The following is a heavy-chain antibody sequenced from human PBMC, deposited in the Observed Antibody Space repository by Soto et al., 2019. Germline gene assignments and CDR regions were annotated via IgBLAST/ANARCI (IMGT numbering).Heavy chain of an antibody. D-gene: IGHD2-8*01. CDR1: GGTFSSYA. Sequence: SVKVSCKASGGTFSSYAISWVRQAPGQGLEWMGGIIPIFGTANYAQKFQGRVTITADESTSTAYMELSSLRSEDTAVYYCAETLGYCTNGVCYPGYGYYGMDVWGQGTTVTVSS. V-gene: IGHV1-69*13. CDR2: IIPIFGTA. CDR3: AETLGYCTNGVCYPGYGYYGMDV. J-gene: IGHJ6*02.